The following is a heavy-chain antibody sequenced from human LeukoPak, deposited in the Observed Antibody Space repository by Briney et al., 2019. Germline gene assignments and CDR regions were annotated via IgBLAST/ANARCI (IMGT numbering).Heavy chain of an antibody. V-gene: IGHV1-69*05. J-gene: IGHJ4*02. Sequence: SVKVSCKASGGTFSSYAISWVRQAPRQGLGWMGRIIPIFGTTNYAHKFQGRVTITTDESTSTAYMELIILRSEDTAVYYCSCSSGSYEYYFDYWGQGTLVTVSS. D-gene: IGHD1-26*01. CDR2: IIPIFGTT. CDR1: GGTFSSYA. CDR3: SCSSGSYEYYFDY.